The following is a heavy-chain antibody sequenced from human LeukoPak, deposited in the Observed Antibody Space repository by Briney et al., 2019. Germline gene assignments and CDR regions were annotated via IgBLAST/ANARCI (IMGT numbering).Heavy chain of an antibody. CDR3: ARETVRSGSNWFDA. V-gene: IGHV3-48*01. D-gene: IGHD3-10*01. Sequence: PGGSLRLSCAASGFTFSSYEMNWVRQAPGKGLEWVSYISSSSSTIYYADSVKGRFTISRDNSKNTLYLQMNSLRAEDTAVYYCARETVRSGSNWFDAWGQGTMVTVSS. CDR1: GFTFSSYE. CDR2: ISSSSSTI. J-gene: IGHJ5*02.